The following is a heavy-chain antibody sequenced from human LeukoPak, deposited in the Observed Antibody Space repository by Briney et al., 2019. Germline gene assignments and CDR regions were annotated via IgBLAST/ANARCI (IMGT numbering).Heavy chain of an antibody. CDR1: GGSFSGYY. J-gene: IGHJ4*02. Sequence: PSETLSLTCAVYGGSFSGYYWSWIRQPPGKGLEWIGEINHSGSTNYNPSLKSRVTISVDTSKNQFSLKVSSVTAADTAVYYCARHGIRGSYHFDYWGQGTLVTVSS. CDR2: INHSGST. V-gene: IGHV4-34*01. CDR3: ARHGIRGSYHFDY. D-gene: IGHD1-26*01.